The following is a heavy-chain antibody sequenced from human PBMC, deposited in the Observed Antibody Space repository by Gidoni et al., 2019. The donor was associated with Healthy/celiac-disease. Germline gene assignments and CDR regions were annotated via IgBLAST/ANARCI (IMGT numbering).Heavy chain of an antibody. V-gene: IGHV1-3*01. J-gene: IGHJ4*02. D-gene: IGHD6-19*01. Sequence: QVQLVQSGAEVKKPGASVKVSCKASGYTFTSYAMHWVRQAPGQRLQWMGWINAGNGNTKYSQKFQGRVTITRDTSASTAYMELSSLRSEDTAVYYCAREAYSSGYTYDDYWGQGTLVTVSS. CDR2: INAGNGNT. CDR1: GYTFTSYA. CDR3: AREAYSSGYTYDDY.